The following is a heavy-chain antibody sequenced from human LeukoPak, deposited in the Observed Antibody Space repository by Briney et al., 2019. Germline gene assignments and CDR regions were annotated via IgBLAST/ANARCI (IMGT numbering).Heavy chain of an antibody. J-gene: IGHJ4*02. CDR2: IYPGDSDT. CDR3: ARLAYDSSGYYGTTSDY. V-gene: IGHV5-51*01. Sequence: ETLSLTCTVSGGSISSYYWSWIRQPAGKGLEWMGIIYPGDSDTRYSPSFQGQVTISADKSISTAYLQWSSLKASDTAMYYCARLAYDSSGYYGTTSDYWGQGTLVTVSS. CDR1: GGSISSYY. D-gene: IGHD3-22*01.